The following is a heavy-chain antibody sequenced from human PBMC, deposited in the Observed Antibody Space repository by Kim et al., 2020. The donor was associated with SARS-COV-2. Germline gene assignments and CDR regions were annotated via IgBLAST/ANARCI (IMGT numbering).Heavy chain of an antibody. CDR3: ARVESGYYAFDY. Sequence: IYSEDSLKGRFTISRDNAKNSLYLQMSSLRAEDTAVYYCARVESGYYAFDYWGQGTLVTVSS. D-gene: IGHD5-12*01. V-gene: IGHV3-21*01. CDR2: I. J-gene: IGHJ4*02.